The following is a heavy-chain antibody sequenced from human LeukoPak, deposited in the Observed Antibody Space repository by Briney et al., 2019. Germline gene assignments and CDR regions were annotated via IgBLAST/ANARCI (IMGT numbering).Heavy chain of an antibody. CDR2: IYYSGST. Sequence: SETLSLTCTVSGGSISSYYWSWIRQPPGKGLEWIGYIYYSGSTNYNPSLKSRVTISVDTSKNQFSLKLSSVTAADTAVYYCARGLRRPTYYFDYWGQGTLVTVSS. CDR3: ARGLRRPTYYFDY. J-gene: IGHJ4*02. CDR1: GGSISSYY. D-gene: IGHD4-17*01. V-gene: IGHV4-59*01.